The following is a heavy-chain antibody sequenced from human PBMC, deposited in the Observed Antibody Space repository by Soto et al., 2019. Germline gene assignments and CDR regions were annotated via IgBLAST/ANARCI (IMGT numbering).Heavy chain of an antibody. D-gene: IGHD1-26*01. CDR3: TSARRGSYWFDP. CDR1: GFTFSNAW. CDR2: IRSKANSYAT. Sequence: GGSLRLSCAASGFTFSNAWMSWVRQAPGKGLEWVGRIRSKANSYATAYAASVKGRFTISRDDSKNTAYLQMNSLKTEDTAVYYCTSARRGSYWFDPWGQGTLVTVSS. V-gene: IGHV3-73*01. J-gene: IGHJ5*02.